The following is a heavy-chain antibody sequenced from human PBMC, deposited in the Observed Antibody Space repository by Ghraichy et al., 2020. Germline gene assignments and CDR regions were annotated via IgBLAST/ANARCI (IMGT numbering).Heavy chain of an antibody. CDR2: IYYIENT. D-gene: IGHD3-16*01. J-gene: IGHJ4*03. V-gene: IGHV4-61*01. Sequence: SETLSLTCTVSGGSVSSGSYYWSWIRQPPGKGLEWIGYIYYIENTNYNPSLKIRVTISVDTSKNQFSLKLSSVTAADTAVYYCARLIPGDYAPHFDYWGHGTLVTVSS. CDR1: GGSVSSGSYY. CDR3: ARLIPGDYAPHFDY.